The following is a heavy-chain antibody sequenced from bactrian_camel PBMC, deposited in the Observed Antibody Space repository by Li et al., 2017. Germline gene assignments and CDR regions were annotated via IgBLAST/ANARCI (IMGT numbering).Heavy chain of an antibody. CDR2: IGRDGGS. J-gene: IGHJ4*01. CDR1: GWTSC. D-gene: IGHD2*01. V-gene: IGHV3S53*01. Sequence: HVQLVESGGGSVQAGGSLRLSCDISGWTSCMAWFRQAPGKEREAVAGIGRDGGSTVADSMKGRFTISRDNANGTVYLQMNSLNPEDTAIYYCAAKIPAWTIGSVRMTCPEDSEYDYWGEGTQVTVS. CDR3: AAKIPAWTIGSVRMTCPEDSEYDY.